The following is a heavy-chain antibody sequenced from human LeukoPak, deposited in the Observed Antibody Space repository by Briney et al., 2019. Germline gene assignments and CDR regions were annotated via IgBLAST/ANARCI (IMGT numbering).Heavy chain of an antibody. Sequence: SETLSLTCTVSGGSISSYYWSWIRQPPGKGLEWIGYIYYSGSTNYNPSLKSRVTISVDTSKNQFSLKLSSVTAADTAVYYCARESPLDALDIWGQGTMVTVSS. V-gene: IGHV4-59*01. J-gene: IGHJ3*02. CDR2: IYYSGST. CDR1: GGSISSYY. CDR3: ARESPLDALDI.